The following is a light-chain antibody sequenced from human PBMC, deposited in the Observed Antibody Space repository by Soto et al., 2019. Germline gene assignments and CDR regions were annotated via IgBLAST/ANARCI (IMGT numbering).Light chain of an antibody. V-gene: IGLV2-14*01. Sequence: QSVLTQPASVSGSPGQSIAISCTGTRSDVGAYNYVSWYQQHPGKAPKLMISEVTNRPSGVSDRFSGSKSGNTASLTTSGLQAEDEADYYCSSFTSRVTFVFGTGTKVTVL. CDR3: SSFTSRVTFV. J-gene: IGLJ1*01. CDR2: EVT. CDR1: RSDVGAYNY.